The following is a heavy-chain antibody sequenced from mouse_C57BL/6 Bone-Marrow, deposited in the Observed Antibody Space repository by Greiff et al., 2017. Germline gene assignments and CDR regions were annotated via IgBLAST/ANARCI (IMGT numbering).Heavy chain of an antibody. CDR2: INPYNGGT. CDR3: ERGEAYDCYYVSWFAY. D-gene: IGHD2-3*01. J-gene: IGHJ3*01. CDR1: GYTFTDYY. Sequence: EVQLQQSGPVLVKPGASVKMSCKASGYTFTDYYMNWVKQSHGKSLEWIGVINPYNGGTSYNQKFKGKATLTVDKSSSTAYMELNSLTSEDSAVYYWERGEAYDCYYVSWFAYWGQGTLVTVSA. V-gene: IGHV1-19*01.